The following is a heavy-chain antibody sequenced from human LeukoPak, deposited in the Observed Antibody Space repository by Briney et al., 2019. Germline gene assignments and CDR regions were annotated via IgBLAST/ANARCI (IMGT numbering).Heavy chain of an antibody. CDR1: GYTFITYW. J-gene: IGHJ4*02. CDR2: IYPGDSDT. V-gene: IGHV5-51*01. D-gene: IGHD7-27*01. CDR3: ARQTGGNGIDY. Sequence: GESLKISCKASGYTFITYWIGWVRQMPGKGLEWMGIIYPGDSDTRYSPSFQGQVTISADKSISTAYLQWSSLKASDTAMYYCARQTGGNGIDYWGQGTLVTVSS.